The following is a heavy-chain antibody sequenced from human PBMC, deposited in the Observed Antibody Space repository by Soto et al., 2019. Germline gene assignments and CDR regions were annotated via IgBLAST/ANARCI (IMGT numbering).Heavy chain of an antibody. J-gene: IGHJ6*01. V-gene: IGHV4-59*01. CDR2: IYASGSP. Sequence: SETLSLTCTISCGSISVYYWSWIRQPPGQGLEWIGYIYASGSPYYNPSLKSRVTISADTSKNQISLKLTSPTAADTAVYYCARRLGSSPPPNCVRASLSTASYG. CDR1: CGSISVYY. D-gene: IGHD1-1*01. CDR3: ARRLGSSPPPNCVRASLSTASYG.